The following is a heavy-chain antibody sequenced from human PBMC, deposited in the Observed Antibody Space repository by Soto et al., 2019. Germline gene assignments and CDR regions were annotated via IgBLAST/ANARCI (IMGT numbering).Heavy chain of an antibody. Sequence: EVQLLESGGGLVQPGGSLRLSCAAYGISFRRYVMSWVRQAPGKGLEWVSAISGSGDSTYYADSVKGRFTISRDNSKNTLYLQMNSLRAEDTAVYYCAKDGPTAPDWGQGTLVTVSS. V-gene: IGHV3-23*01. CDR2: ISGSGDST. CDR1: GISFRRYV. D-gene: IGHD4-17*01. J-gene: IGHJ4*02. CDR3: AKDGPTAPD.